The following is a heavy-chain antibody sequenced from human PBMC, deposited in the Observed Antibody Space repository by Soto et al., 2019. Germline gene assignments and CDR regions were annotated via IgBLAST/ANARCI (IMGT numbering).Heavy chain of an antibody. CDR2: IDPSDSYT. CDR3: ARRATATRYGMDV. V-gene: IGHV5-10-1*01. D-gene: IGHD2-21*02. J-gene: IGHJ6*02. Sequence: ESLKISCQGAGYSFTSYWISWVRQIPGKGLEWMGRIDPSDSYTNYSPSFQGHVTISADKSISTAYLQWSSLKASDTAMYYCARRATATRYGMDVWGQGTTVTVSS. CDR1: GYSFTSYW.